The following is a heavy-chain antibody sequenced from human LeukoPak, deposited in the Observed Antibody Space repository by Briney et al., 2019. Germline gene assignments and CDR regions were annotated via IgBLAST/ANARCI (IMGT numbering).Heavy chain of an antibody. D-gene: IGHD5-24*01. CDR3: ATDRRWATILWDS. CDR1: GYTLTELS. V-gene: IGHV1-24*01. Sequence: ASVKVSCKVYGYTLTELSMHWVRQAPGKRLEWMGGFDPEDGETIYAQKFQGRVTMTEDTSTDTAYMELSSLRSEDTAVYYCATDRRWATILWDSWGQGTLVTVSS. CDR2: FDPEDGET. J-gene: IGHJ4*02.